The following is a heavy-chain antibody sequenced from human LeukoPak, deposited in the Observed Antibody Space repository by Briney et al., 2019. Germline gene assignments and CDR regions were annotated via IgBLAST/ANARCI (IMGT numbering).Heavy chain of an antibody. V-gene: IGHV4-4*07. CDR3: ARALKTRITISDYYYYMDV. D-gene: IGHD3-9*01. Sequence: SETLSLTCTVSGGSISSYYWTWIRQPAGKGLEWIGRIYTSGYTDYNPSLKSRVTISVDTSKNQFSLKLSSVTAADTAVYYCARALKTRITISDYYYYMDVWGKGTTVTVSS. CDR2: IYTSGYT. CDR1: GGSISSYY. J-gene: IGHJ6*03.